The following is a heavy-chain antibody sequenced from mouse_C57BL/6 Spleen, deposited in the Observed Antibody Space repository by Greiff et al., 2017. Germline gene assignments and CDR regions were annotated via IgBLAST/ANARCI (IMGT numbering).Heavy chain of an antibody. CDR3: TRSYDYDGRVYAMDY. D-gene: IGHD2-4*01. Sequence: EVKLVESGAGLVKPGGSLKLSCAASGFTFSSYAMSWVRQTPEKRLEWVAYISSGGDYIYYADTVKGRFTISRDNARNTLYLQMSSLKSEDTAMYYCTRSYDYDGRVYAMDYWGQGTSVTVSS. CDR1: GFTFSSYA. CDR2: ISSGGDYI. J-gene: IGHJ4*01. V-gene: IGHV5-9-1*02.